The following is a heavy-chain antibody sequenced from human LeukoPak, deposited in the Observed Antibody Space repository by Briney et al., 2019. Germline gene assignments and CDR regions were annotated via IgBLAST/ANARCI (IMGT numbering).Heavy chain of an antibody. D-gene: IGHD6-13*01. CDR3: ARFGGLYSSSCQDYYYYYMDV. J-gene: IGHJ6*03. CDR1: GGSISSYY. Sequence: SETLSLTCTVSGGSISSYYWSWIRQPPGKGLEWIGYIYYSGSTNYNPSLKSRVTISVDTSKNQFSLKLSSVTAADTAVYYCARFGGLYSSSCQDYYYYYMDVWGKGTTVTVSS. CDR2: IYYSGST. V-gene: IGHV4-59*01.